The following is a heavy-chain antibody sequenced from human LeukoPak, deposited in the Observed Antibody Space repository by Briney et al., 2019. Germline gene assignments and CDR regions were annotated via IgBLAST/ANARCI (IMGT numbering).Heavy chain of an antibody. V-gene: IGHV3-11*01. CDR1: GFTFSDYY. CDR2: ISSSGSTI. D-gene: IGHD3-10*01. Sequence: GGSLRLSCAASGFTFSDYYMSWIRQAPGQGLEWVSYISSSGSTIYYSDSVKSRFTISRDNAKNSLYLEMNSLRAGDTAVYYCARDTMVRGVLDYWGQGTLVTVSS. J-gene: IGHJ4*02. CDR3: ARDTMVRGVLDY.